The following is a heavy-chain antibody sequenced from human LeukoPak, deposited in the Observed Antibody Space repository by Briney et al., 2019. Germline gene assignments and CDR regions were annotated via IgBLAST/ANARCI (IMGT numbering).Heavy chain of an antibody. V-gene: IGHV3-74*01. CDR1: GFTLSDYA. Sequence: GRSLTLSCAASGFTLSDYAMYWVRHAPGKGLVWVSRFTADGSSTIYADSVMGRFTVSRDIAKNTLYLQMYSLRAENTAVYYCARAQMGTPTDCWGQGTLVTVSS. CDR3: ARAQMGTPTDC. D-gene: IGHD1-14*01. CDR2: FTADGSST. J-gene: IGHJ4*02.